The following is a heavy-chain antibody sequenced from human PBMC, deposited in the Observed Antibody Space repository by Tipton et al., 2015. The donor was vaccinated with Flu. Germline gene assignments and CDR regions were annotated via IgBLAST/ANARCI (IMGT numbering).Heavy chain of an antibody. V-gene: IGHV4-39*07. CDR2: VHYSGST. CDR3: AREGRNSGGLDY. Sequence: TLSLTCTVSGGSISSSRYHWGWFRQPPGMGLEWIGSVHYSGSTYQNPSLESRVTISVDTSKNQFSLKLSSVTAANTAVYFWAREGRNSGGLDYWGQGTLVTVSS. J-gene: IGHJ4*02. D-gene: IGHD1-26*01. CDR1: GGSISSSRYH.